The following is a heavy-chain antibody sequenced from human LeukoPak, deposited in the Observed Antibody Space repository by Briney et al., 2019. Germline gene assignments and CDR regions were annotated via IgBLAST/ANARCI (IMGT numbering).Heavy chain of an antibody. V-gene: IGHV3-7*01. CDR2: IKEDGSEK. D-gene: IGHD6-13*01. CDR3: ARVVSSAAAGDPFDY. J-gene: IGHJ4*02. CDR1: GFTFSSYW. Sequence: GGSLRLSCAASGFTFSSYWMSWVRQAPGKGLEWVANIKEDGSEKYYVDSVKGRFTISRDNAKNSLYLQMNSLRAEDTAVYYCARVVSSAAAGDPFDYWGRGTLVTVSS.